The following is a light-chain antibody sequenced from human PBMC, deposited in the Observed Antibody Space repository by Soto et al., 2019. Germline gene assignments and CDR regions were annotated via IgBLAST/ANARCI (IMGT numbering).Light chain of an antibody. CDR1: QSLSSGY. Sequence: EIVLTQSPGTLSLSPGESATLSCRASQSLSSGYLAWYQQKPGQAPRLLIYGASSRATGIPDRFSGSGSGTDFTLAISRLEPEDFAVYYCQQYGTSPELTFGGGTKVEIE. CDR2: GAS. V-gene: IGKV3-20*01. J-gene: IGKJ4*01. CDR3: QQYGTSPELT.